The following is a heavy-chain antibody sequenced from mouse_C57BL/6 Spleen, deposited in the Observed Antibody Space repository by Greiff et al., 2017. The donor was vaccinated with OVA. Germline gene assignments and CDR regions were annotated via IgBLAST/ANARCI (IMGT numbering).Heavy chain of an antibody. CDR1: GYTFTSYW. D-gene: IGHD1-1*01. CDR3: ARDYGSSYKYFDV. V-gene: IGHV1-52*01. J-gene: IGHJ1*03. CDR2: IDPSDSET. Sequence: QVQLQQPGAELVRPGSSVKLSCKASGYTFTSYWMHWVKQRPIQGLEWIGNIDPSDSETHYNQKFKDKATLTVDKSSSTAHMQLSSLTSEDSAVYYCARDYGSSYKYFDVWGTGTTVTVSS.